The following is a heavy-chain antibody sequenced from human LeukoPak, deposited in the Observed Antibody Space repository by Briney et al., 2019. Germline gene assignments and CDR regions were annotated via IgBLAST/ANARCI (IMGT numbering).Heavy chain of an antibody. CDR3: ASLRVPGYFDY. CDR2: INHSGST. J-gene: IGHJ4*03. Sequence: SETLSLTCTVSGGSISSSSYYWGWIRQPPGKGLEWIGEINHSGSTNYNPSLKSRVTISVDTSKNQFSLRLSSVTAADTAVFYCASLRVPGYFDYWGQGTLVTVSS. D-gene: IGHD3-16*01. CDR1: GGSISSSSYY. V-gene: IGHV4-39*07.